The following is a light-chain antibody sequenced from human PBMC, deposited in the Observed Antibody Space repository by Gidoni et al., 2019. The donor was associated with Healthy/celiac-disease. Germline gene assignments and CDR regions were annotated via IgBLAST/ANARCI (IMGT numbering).Light chain of an antibody. CDR3: QQSYGTPFG. V-gene: IGKV1-39*01. CDR2: AAS. Sequence: DIQMTQSPSSLSASVGDRVTITCRASQSISSYLNWYQQKPGKAPKLLIYAASSLQSGVPSRFSGSGSGTDFTLTISSLQPEDFATYYCQQSYGTPFGFGQGTRLEIK. J-gene: IGKJ5*01. CDR1: QSISSY.